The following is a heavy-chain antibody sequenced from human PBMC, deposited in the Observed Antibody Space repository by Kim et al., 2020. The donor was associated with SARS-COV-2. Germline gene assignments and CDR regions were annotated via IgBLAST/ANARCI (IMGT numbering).Heavy chain of an antibody. J-gene: IGHJ4*02. D-gene: IGHD1-26*01. V-gene: IGHV4-39*01. CDR3: ARLRGSYYAPTFDS. CDR2: IYYSGST. CDR1: GGSISSSSYY. Sequence: SETLSLTCTVSGGSISSSSYYWGWIRQPPGKGLEWIGSIYYSGSTYYNPSLKSRVTISVDTSKNQFSLKLSSVAAADTAVYYCARLRGSYYAPTFDSWGQGTLVTVSS.